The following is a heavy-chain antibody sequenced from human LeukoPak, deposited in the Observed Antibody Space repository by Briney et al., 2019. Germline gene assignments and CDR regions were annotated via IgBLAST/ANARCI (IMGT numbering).Heavy chain of an antibody. CDR1: DDSINNNY. Sequence: SETLSLTCTVSDDSINNNYWSWIRQPPGKELERIGYIHYSGSTNYNPSLKSRVTISIDTSKNQFSLKLTSVTAADTAVYYCARGRLNRQNFDYWGQGTLVTVSS. V-gene: IGHV4-59*08. D-gene: IGHD3-16*01. J-gene: IGHJ4*02. CDR3: ARGRLNRQNFDY. CDR2: IHYSGST.